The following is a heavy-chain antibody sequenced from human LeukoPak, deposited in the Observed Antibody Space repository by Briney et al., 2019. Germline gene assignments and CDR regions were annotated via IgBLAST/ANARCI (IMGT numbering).Heavy chain of an antibody. D-gene: IGHD2-15*01. CDR2: ISGSGGST. CDR1: GFTFSSYA. V-gene: IGHV3-23*01. Sequence: GGSQRLSCAASGFTFSSYAMSWVRQAPGKGLEWVSAISGSGGSTYYADSVKGRFTISRDNSKNTLYLQMNSLRAEDTAVYYCAKRVVAATRPYYYGMDVWGQGTTVTVSS. CDR3: AKRVVAATRPYYYGMDV. J-gene: IGHJ6*02.